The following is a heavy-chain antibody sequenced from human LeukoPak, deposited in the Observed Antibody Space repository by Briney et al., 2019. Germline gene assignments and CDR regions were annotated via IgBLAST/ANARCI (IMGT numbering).Heavy chain of an antibody. V-gene: IGHV4-59*01. Sequence: SETLSLTCTVSGGSISSYYWSWIRQPPEKGLEWIGYIYYSGSTNYNPSLKSRVTISVDTSKNQFSLKLSSVTAADTAVYYCARDSIVVVVAAGTYYYGMDVWGQGTTVTVSS. CDR1: GGSISSYY. CDR2: IYYSGST. CDR3: ARDSIVVVVAAGTYYYGMDV. D-gene: IGHD2-15*01. J-gene: IGHJ6*02.